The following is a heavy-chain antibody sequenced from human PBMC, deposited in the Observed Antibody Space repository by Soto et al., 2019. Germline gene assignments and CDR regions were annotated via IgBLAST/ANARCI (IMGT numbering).Heavy chain of an antibody. D-gene: IGHD3-10*01. CDR3: ARQGFGALHGLVDV. Sequence: ASVKVSCKASGYTFTGYYMHWVRQAPGQGLEWMGWINPNSGGTNYAQKFQGWVTMTRDTSISTAYMELSRLRSDDAAVYYCARQGFGALHGLVDVWGQGTTVTVSS. J-gene: IGHJ6*02. CDR2: INPNSGGT. CDR1: GYTFTGYY. V-gene: IGHV1-2*04.